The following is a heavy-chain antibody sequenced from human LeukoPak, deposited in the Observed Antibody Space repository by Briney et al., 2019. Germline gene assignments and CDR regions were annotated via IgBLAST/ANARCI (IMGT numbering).Heavy chain of an antibody. Sequence: GGSLRLSCAASGFTFSSYSMNWVRQAPGKGLEWVSSISSSSSYIYYADSGKGRFTISRDNAKNSLYLQMNSLRAEDTAVYYCARDLYDSSGYYEYWGQGTLVTVSS. CDR1: GFTFSSYS. CDR3: ARDLYDSSGYYEY. V-gene: IGHV3-21*01. J-gene: IGHJ4*02. D-gene: IGHD3-22*01. CDR2: ISSSSSYI.